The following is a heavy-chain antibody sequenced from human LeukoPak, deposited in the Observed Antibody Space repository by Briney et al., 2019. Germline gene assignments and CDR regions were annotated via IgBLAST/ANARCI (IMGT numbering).Heavy chain of an antibody. D-gene: IGHD1-26*01. CDR1: GFTFSSSW. J-gene: IGHJ4*02. V-gene: IGHV3-74*01. CDR2: MNSDGSIT. Sequence: GGSLRLSCAASGFTFSSSWMHWARQSPGKGLVWLSRMNSDGSITRYADSVKGRFTISRDNAKNTLYLQMDSLRVEDTGLYYCAVSPGATLDHWGQGTLVSVSS. CDR3: AVSPGATLDH.